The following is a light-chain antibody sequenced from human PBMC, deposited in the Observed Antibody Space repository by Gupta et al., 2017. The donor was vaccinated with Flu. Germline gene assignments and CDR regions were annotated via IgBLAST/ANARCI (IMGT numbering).Light chain of an antibody. CDR1: RPNIGAGYD. J-gene: IGLJ2*01. Sequence: QSVLTQPPSVSWAPGPRVTISCTGTRPNIGAGYDVHWYQQLPGTAPKLLIFGNTNRPSGVPDRFSGSKSGTSGSLTITGLQADDEADYYCQSFDSSLSGAVVFGGGTKLTVL. CDR3: QSFDSSLSGAVV. CDR2: GNT. V-gene: IGLV1-40*01.